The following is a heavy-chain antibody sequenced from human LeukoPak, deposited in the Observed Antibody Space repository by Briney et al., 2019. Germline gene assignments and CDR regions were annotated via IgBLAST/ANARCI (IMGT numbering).Heavy chain of an antibody. D-gene: IGHD3-22*01. CDR1: GGSISSYY. Sequence: SETLSLTCTVSGGSISSYYWSWIRQPAGKGLESIGHISTSGSTNYNPSLKSRVTMSVDTSKNQFSLKLISVTAADTAVYYCARVRYSDSSVLTRKRSYYFDYWGQGTLVTVSS. CDR2: ISTSGST. CDR3: ARVRYSDSSVLTRKRSYYFDY. J-gene: IGHJ4*02. V-gene: IGHV4-4*07.